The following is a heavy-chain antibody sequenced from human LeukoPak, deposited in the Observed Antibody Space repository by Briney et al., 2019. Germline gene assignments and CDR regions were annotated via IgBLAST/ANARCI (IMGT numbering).Heavy chain of an antibody. CDR1: GGSVSDYY. CDR2: IYHTGST. CDR3: ARAFLRGYCSSTSCYGRFDP. D-gene: IGHD2-2*01. J-gene: IGHJ5*02. V-gene: IGHV4-59*02. Sequence: SETLSLTCTISGGSVSDYYWSWIRQSPGKGLEWIGYIYHTGSTSYSPSLKSRVTISADTSQNQFSLKLSSVTAADTAVYYCARAFLRGYCSSTSCYGRFDPWGQGTLVTVSS.